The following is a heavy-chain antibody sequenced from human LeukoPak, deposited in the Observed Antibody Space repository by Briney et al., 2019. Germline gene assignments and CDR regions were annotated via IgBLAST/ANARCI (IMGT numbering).Heavy chain of an antibody. D-gene: IGHD6-13*01. CDR1: GFTFSSYW. V-gene: IGHV3-7*01. Sequence: GGSLRLSCAASGFTFSSYWMSWVRQAPGKGLEWVANIKQDGSEKYYVDSVEGRFTISRDNAKNSLYLQMNSLRAEDTAVYYCARKGYSSSWYCDYWGQGTLVTVSS. J-gene: IGHJ4*02. CDR3: ARKGYSSSWYCDY. CDR2: IKQDGSEK.